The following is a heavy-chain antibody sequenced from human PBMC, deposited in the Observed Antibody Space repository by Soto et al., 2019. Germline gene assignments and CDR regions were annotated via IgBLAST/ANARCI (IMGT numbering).Heavy chain of an antibody. V-gene: IGHV2-5*02. D-gene: IGHD3-22*01. Sequence: QITLKESGPTPVTLTCTFSGFSLRTSGVGVGWIRQPPGKALEWLAVIYWDDDKRYSPSLKSRLTITKDTSKNQVVLTMTNMDPVDTATYYCAHFYDSSGYTGYWGQGTLVTVSS. CDR1: GFSLRTSGVG. CDR3: AHFYDSSGYTGY. J-gene: IGHJ4*02. CDR2: IYWDDDK.